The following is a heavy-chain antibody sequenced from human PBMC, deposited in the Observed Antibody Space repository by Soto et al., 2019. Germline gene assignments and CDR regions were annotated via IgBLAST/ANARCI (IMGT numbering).Heavy chain of an antibody. CDR1: GYTFTGYY. Sequence: GASVKVSCKASGYTFTGYYMHWVRQAPGQGLEWMGWINPNSGGTNYAQKFQGWVTMTRDTSISTAYMELSRLRSDDTAVYYCARRPVGVRGIIFDYWGQGTLVTVSS. D-gene: IGHD3-10*01. CDR3: ARRPVGVRGIIFDY. CDR2: INPNSGGT. V-gene: IGHV1-2*04. J-gene: IGHJ4*02.